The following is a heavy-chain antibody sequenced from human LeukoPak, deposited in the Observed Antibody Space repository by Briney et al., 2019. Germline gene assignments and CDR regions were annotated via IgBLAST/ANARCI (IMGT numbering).Heavy chain of an antibody. CDR1: GFTFSSYA. CDR2: ISYDGSNK. V-gene: IGHV3-30-3*01. CDR3: AREGDGGSFDY. J-gene: IGHJ4*02. D-gene: IGHD3-10*01. Sequence: PGGSLRLSCAASGFTFSSYAMHWVRQAPGKGLEWVAVISYDGSNKYYADSVKGRFTISRDNSKNTLYLQMNSLRAEDTAVYYCAREGDGGSFDYWGQGTLVTVSS.